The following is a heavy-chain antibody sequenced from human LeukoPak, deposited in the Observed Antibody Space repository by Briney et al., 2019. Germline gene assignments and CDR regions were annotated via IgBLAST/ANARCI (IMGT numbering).Heavy chain of an antibody. Sequence: GSLRLSCVASGFGFSGYWMTWVRQAPGKGLEWIGSIYHSGSTYYNPSLKSRVTISVDTSKNQFSLKLSSVTAADTAVYYCARERVWRYCGGDSCGWFDPWGQGTLVTVSS. CDR3: ARERVWRYCGGDSCGWFDP. CDR2: IYHSGST. CDR1: GFGFSGYW. D-gene: IGHD2-21*02. V-gene: IGHV4-38-2*02. J-gene: IGHJ5*02.